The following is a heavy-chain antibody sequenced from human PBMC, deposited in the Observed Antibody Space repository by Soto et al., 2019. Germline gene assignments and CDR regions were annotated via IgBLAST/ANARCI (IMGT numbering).Heavy chain of an antibody. CDR1: GFRFSDYG. J-gene: IGHJ6*02. CDR3: ARRRSTVTTAWFYHAMDV. CDR2: IWFDGSNK. D-gene: IGHD4-17*01. V-gene: IGHV3-33*01. Sequence: QVQLVESGGGVVQPGTSLRLSCAASGFRFSDYGMHWVRQAPGKGLELVAVIWFDGSNKYYAESVKGRFTISRDNSKNTVDLQMDRLRADDTAVYYCARRRSTVTTAWFYHAMDVWGHATTVTVS.